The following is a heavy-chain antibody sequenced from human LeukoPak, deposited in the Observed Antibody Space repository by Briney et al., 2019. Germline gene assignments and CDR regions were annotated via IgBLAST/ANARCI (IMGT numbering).Heavy chain of an antibody. V-gene: IGHV3-73*01. CDR2: IRSKANSYAT. CDR1: GFTFSGSA. CDR3: ASPFCSNGVCCPGY. Sequence: PGGSLRLSCAASGFTFSGSAMHWVRQASGKGLEWVGRIRSKANSYATAYAASVKGRFTISRDDSKNTAYLQMNSLKTEDTAVYYCASPFCSNGVCCPGYWGQGTLVTVSS. D-gene: IGHD2-8*01. J-gene: IGHJ4*02.